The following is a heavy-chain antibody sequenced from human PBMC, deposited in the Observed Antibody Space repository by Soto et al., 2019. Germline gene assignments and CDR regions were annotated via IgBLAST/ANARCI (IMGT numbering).Heavy chain of an antibody. Sequence: EVQLLESGGGLVQPGGSLRLSCAASGFTSGFTFSNYAMSWVRHGPGQGLEWVSTISGGGDNTYYAVSVKGRFTIARDNSKNTLYLQMNSLRGDDTAVYYCASSEDTFNYYWGQGTRVTVSS. J-gene: IGHJ4*02. CDR1: GFTFSNYA. V-gene: IGHV3-23*01. D-gene: IGHD5-18*01. CDR3: ASSEDTFNYY. CDR2: ISGGGDNT.